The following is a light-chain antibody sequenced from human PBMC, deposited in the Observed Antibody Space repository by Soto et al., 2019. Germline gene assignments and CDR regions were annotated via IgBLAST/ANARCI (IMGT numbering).Light chain of an antibody. CDR2: EVN. V-gene: IGLV2-8*01. J-gene: IGLJ1*01. CDR1: SSDVGGYNY. CDR3: SSYAGSSNV. Sequence: QSALTQPPPASGSPGQSVAISCTGTSSDVGGYNYVSWYQQHPGKAPKLMIYEVNKRPSGVPDRFSGSKSVNTASLTVSGLQAEDEADYYCSSYAGSSNVFGTGTKVTVL.